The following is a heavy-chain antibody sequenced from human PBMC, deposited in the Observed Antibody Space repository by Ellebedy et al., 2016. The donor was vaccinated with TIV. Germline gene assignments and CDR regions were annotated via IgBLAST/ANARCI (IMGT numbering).Heavy chain of an antibody. J-gene: IGHJ4*02. D-gene: IGHD3-10*01. CDR3: ARELLESLQFDY. V-gene: IGHV3-21*06. CDR2: IRSTGSDI. Sequence: GESLKISXAASGFTFSSYSMNWVRQAPGKGLEWVSYIRSTGSDIYYADSVKGRFTISRDNAKNSLYLQMNSLRAEDTAIYYCARELLESLQFDYWGQGTLVTVSS. CDR1: GFTFSSYS.